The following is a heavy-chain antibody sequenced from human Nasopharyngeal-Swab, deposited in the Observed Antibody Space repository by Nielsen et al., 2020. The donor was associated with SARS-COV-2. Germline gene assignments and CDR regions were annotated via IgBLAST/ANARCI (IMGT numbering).Heavy chain of an antibody. Sequence: ASVKVSYKASGYTFTGYYMHWVRQAPGQGLEWMGRINPNSGGTNYAQKFQGRVTMTRDTSISTAYMELSRLRSDDTAVYYCARSVAGTTHYYYYYGMDVRGQGTTVTVSS. V-gene: IGHV1-2*06. CDR1: GYTFTGYY. CDR2: INPNSGGT. J-gene: IGHJ6*02. D-gene: IGHD6-19*01. CDR3: ARSVAGTTHYYYYYGMDV.